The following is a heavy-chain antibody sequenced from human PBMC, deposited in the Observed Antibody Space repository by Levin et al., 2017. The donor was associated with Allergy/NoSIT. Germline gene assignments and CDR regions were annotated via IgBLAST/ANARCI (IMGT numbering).Heavy chain of an antibody. CDR1: GYSISSGYY. CDR3: ARAIVVVPAAMYPHLAMDV. D-gene: IGHD2-2*01. V-gene: IGHV4-38-2*01. Sequence: SETLSLTCAVSGYSISSGYYWGWIRQPPGKGLEWIGSIYHSGSTYYNPSLKSRVTISVDTSKNQFSLKLSSVTAADTAVYYCARAIVVVPAAMYPHLAMDVWGKGTTVTVSS. CDR2: IYHSGST. J-gene: IGHJ6*04.